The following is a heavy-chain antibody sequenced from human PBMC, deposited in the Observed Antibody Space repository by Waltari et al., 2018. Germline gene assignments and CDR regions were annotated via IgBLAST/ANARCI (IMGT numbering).Heavy chain of an antibody. Sequence: EVQMVESGGGLVQPGGSLRLSCVVSGFSRSDYWMSWVRRAPGRGLEWLGNIKGDGTETFHVDSVKGRFTISRDNAKNSLYLQMNSLRAEDTAVYYCARETTAMFDYWGQGTLVTVSS. J-gene: IGHJ4*02. V-gene: IGHV3-7*03. CDR2: IKGDGTET. D-gene: IGHD5-18*01. CDR1: GFSRSDYW. CDR3: ARETTAMFDY.